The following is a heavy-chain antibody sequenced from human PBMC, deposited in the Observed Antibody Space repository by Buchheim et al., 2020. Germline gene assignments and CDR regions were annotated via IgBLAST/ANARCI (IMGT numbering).Heavy chain of an antibody. CDR2: INPNSGGT. CDR3: ARGIAVAGYYYYYYMDV. Sequence: QVQLVQSGAEVKKPGASVKVSCKASGYTFTGYYMHWVRQAPGQGLEWMGWINPNSGGTNYAQKFQGWVTMTRDTSISTAYMELGRLRSDDTAVYYCARGIAVAGYYYYYYMDVWGKGTT. D-gene: IGHD6-19*01. V-gene: IGHV1-2*04. CDR1: GYTFTGYY. J-gene: IGHJ6*03.